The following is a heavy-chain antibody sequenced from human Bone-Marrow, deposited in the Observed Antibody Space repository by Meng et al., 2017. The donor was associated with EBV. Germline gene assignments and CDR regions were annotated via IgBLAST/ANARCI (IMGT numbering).Heavy chain of an antibody. CDR1: AGSRSTVHR. J-gene: IGHJ4*02. D-gene: IGHD1-26*01. CDR3: ARVHWDLQKAFEY. V-gene: IGHV4-4*02. Sequence: QGFWQPVGPRSPLSVASAGSRSTVHRCSWVRQRPGKGLEWSGEIYQSRSTNFNPFLKCRVTVSRDNSKNPFSLKLSSVTAADTAVYYCARVHWDLQKAFEYWGQGTLVTVSS. CDR2: IYQSRST.